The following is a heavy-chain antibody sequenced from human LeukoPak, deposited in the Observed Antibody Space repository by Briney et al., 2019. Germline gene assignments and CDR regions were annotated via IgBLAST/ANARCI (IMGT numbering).Heavy chain of an antibody. V-gene: IGHV4-38-2*01. CDR1: GDSLSSGYY. J-gene: IGHJ5*02. CDR3: ASEDCSSRGCWFDP. D-gene: IGHD2-2*01. CDR2: VYYSGSA. Sequence: SETLSLTCEVSGDSLSSGYYWDWTRPPPGKGLEWIGGVYYSGSAYYNPSLKSRVTISVDTSKNRFSLKLNFVTAADTAVYYCASEDCSSRGCWFDPWGQGTLVTVSS.